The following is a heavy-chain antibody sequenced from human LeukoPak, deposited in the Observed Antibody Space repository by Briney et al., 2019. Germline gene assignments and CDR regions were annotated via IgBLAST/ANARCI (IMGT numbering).Heavy chain of an antibody. CDR2: ISGSGGST. D-gene: IGHD3-22*01. Sequence: QPGGSLRLSCAASGFTFSSYAMSWVSQAPGKGLEWVSAISGSGGSTYYADSVKGRFTISRDNSKNTLYLQMNSLRAEDTAVYYCAKTVVSHYYDTSGYFDYWGQGTLVTVSS. J-gene: IGHJ4*02. V-gene: IGHV3-23*01. CDR1: GFTFSSYA. CDR3: AKTVVSHYYDTSGYFDY.